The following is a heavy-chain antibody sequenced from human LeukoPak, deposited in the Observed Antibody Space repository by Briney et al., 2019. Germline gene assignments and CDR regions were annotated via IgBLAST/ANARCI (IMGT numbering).Heavy chain of an antibody. CDR2: INHSGST. CDR3: ARGPDSGSYFAWFDP. CDR1: GGSFSGYY. J-gene: IGHJ5*02. Sequence: SETLSLTCAVYGGSFSGYYWSWARQPPGKGLEWIGEINHSGSTNYNPSFKSRVAISVDTSRNQLSLKLSSVTAADTAVYYCARGPDSGSYFAWFDPWGQGTLVTVSS. D-gene: IGHD3-10*01. V-gene: IGHV4-34*01.